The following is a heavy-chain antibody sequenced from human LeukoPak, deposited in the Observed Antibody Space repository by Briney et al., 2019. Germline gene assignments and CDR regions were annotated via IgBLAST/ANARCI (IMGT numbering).Heavy chain of an antibody. J-gene: IGHJ4*02. Sequence: GGSLRLSCVAYGFTFGSYAMSWVRQAPGKGLEWVSAISGSGGSTYYADSVKGRFTISRDNSKNTLYLQMNSLRAEDTAVYYCAKDLRFSMTKGVDYWGQGTLVTVSS. CDR2: ISGSGGST. D-gene: IGHD3-22*01. CDR3: AKDLRFSMTKGVDY. V-gene: IGHV3-23*01. CDR1: GFTFGSYA.